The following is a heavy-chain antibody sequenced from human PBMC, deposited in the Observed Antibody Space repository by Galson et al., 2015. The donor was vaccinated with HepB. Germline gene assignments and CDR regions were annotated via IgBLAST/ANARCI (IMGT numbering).Heavy chain of an antibody. V-gene: IGHV3-30-3*01. D-gene: IGHD6-13*01. CDR3: ARIDSIAAAAYDY. CDR1: GFTFSSYA. CDR2: ISYDGSNK. Sequence: SLRLSCAASGFTFSSYAMHWVRQAPGKGLEWVAVISYDGSNKYYADSVKGRFTISRDNSKNTLYLQMNSLRAEDTAVYYCARIDSIAAAAYDYWGQGTLVTVSS. J-gene: IGHJ4*02.